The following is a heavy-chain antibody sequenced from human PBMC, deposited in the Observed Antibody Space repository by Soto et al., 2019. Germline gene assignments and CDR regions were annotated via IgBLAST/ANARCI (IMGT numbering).Heavy chain of an antibody. CDR2: IYYSGST. J-gene: IGHJ3*02. CDR3: ARHGGTYCSGGSCYPSDAFDI. D-gene: IGHD2-15*01. CDR1: GGSISSYY. Sequence: QVQLQESGPGLVKPSETLSLTCTVSGGSISSYYWSWIRQPPGKGLEWIGYIYYSGSTNYNPSLKSRVTISVDTSKNQFSLKLSSVTAADTAVYYCARHGGTYCSGGSCYPSDAFDIWGQGPMVTVSS. V-gene: IGHV4-59*08.